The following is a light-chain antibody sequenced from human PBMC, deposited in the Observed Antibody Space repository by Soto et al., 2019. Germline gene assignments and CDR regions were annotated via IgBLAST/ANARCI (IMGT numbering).Light chain of an antibody. CDR3: QQYEKVGLT. V-gene: IGKV1-33*01. J-gene: IGKJ4*01. CDR1: KDISNY. CDR2: DGS. Sequence: DIQMTQFPSSLSASVGDRVTITCQASKDISNYLNWYQQKPGEAPKLLISDGSNLETGVPSRFSGSGSGTHFTFTISSLQPEDFATYHCQQYEKVGLTFGGGTKVEIK.